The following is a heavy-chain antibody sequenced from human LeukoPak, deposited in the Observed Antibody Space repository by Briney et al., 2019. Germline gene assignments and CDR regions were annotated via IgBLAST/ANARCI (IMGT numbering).Heavy chain of an antibody. CDR1: GGSISSSRYY. D-gene: IGHD3-10*01. Sequence: SETLSLTCIVSGGSISSSRYYWGWIRLPPGKGLEWIGSIYYSGPTYYNPSLKSRVTISVDKYKNQFSLNLTSVTAADTAVYYCARVSLWFGELGHFDYWGQGTLVTVSS. V-gene: IGHV4-39*07. CDR2: IYYSGPT. CDR3: ARVSLWFGELGHFDY. J-gene: IGHJ4*02.